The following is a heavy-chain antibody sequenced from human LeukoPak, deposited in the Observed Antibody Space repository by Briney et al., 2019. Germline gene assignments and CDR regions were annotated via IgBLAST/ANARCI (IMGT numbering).Heavy chain of an antibody. V-gene: IGHV4-34*01. CDR2: INHSGST. CDR1: GGSFSGYY. CDR3: ARASAVVDY. D-gene: IGHD6-19*01. J-gene: IGHJ4*02. Sequence: SETLSLTCAVYGGSFSGYYWSWIRQPPGKGLEWIGEINHSGSTDYNPSLKSRVTISVDTSKNQFSLKLSSVTAADTAVYYCARASAVVDYWGQGTLVTVSS.